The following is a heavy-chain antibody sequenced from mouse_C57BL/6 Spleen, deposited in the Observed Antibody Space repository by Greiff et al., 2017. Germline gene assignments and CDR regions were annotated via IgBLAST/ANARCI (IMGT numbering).Heavy chain of an antibody. CDR2: ISSGGSYT. Sequence: VQLKESGGDLVKPGGSLKLSCAASGFTFSSYGMSWVRQTPDKRLEWVATISSGGSYTYYPDSVKGRFTISRDNAKNTLYLQMSSLKSEDTAMYYCARHGYDYDGDYFDYWGQGTTLTVSS. V-gene: IGHV5-6*01. CDR1: GFTFSSYG. J-gene: IGHJ2*01. CDR3: ARHGYDYDGDYFDY. D-gene: IGHD2-4*01.